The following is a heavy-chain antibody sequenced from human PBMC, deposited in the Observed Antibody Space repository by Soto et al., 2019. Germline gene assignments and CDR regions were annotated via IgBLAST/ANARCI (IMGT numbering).Heavy chain of an antibody. CDR3: ARDRDYGFWSGYIDYYGMDV. D-gene: IGHD3-3*01. J-gene: IGHJ6*02. CDR1: GFTFSSYS. Sequence: EVQLVESGGGLVQPGGSLRLSCAASGFTFSSYSMNWIRQAPGKGLEWVSYISSSSITIYYADSVKGRFTISRDNAKNSLYLQMNSLRDADSAVYYCARDRDYGFWSGYIDYYGMDVWGQGTTVTVAS. CDR2: ISSSSITI. V-gene: IGHV3-48*02.